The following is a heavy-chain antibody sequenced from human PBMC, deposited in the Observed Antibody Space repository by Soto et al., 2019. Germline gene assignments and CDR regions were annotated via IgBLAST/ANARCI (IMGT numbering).Heavy chain of an antibody. CDR2: INHSGST. V-gene: IGHV4-34*01. D-gene: IGHD3-10*01. J-gene: IGHJ6*03. Sequence: SETLSLTCAVYGGSFSGYYWSWIRQPPGKGLEWIGEINHSGSTNYNPSLKSRVTISVDTSKNQFSLKLSSVTAADTAVYYCARVSMLFYMDVWGKGTTVTVSS. CDR3: ARVSMLFYMDV. CDR1: GGSFSGYY.